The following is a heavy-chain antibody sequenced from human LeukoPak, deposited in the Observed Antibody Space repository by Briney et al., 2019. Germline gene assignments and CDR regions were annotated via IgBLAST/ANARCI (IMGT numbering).Heavy chain of an antibody. CDR2: INTDGTST. J-gene: IGHJ4*02. CDR1: GFTFSSYW. Sequence: GGSLRLSCAASGFTFSSYWMHWVRQAPGKGLVWVSQINTDGTSTGYADSVKGRFTISRDNAKNTLYLQMNSLRADDTAVYFCARDLLRGVSDYWGQGTLVTVSS. D-gene: IGHD3-10*01. V-gene: IGHV3-74*01. CDR3: ARDLLRGVSDY.